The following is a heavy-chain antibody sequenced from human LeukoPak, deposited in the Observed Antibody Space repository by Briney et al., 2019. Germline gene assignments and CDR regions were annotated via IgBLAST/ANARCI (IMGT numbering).Heavy chain of an antibody. CDR3: ARDGGLATMVRGPDAFDI. CDR2: IYYSGST. V-gene: IGHV4-61*08. J-gene: IGHJ3*02. Sequence: PSETLSLTCTVSGGSISSGGYYWSWIRQPPGKGLEWIGYIYYSGSTNYNASLKSRVTISVDTSKNQFSLKLSSVTAADTAVYYCARDGGLATMVRGPDAFDIWGQGTMVTVSS. D-gene: IGHD3-10*01. CDR1: GGSISSGGYY.